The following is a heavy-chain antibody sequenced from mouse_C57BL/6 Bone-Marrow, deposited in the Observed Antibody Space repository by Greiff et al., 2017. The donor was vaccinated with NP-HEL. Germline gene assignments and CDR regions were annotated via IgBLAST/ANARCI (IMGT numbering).Heavy chain of an antibody. CDR2: IYPGDGDT. V-gene: IGHV1-82*01. J-gene: IGHJ4*01. CDR1: GYAFSSSW. Sequence: VQLQQSGPELVKPGASVKISCKASGYAFSSSWMNWVKQRPGKGLEWIGRIYPGDGDTNYNGKFKGKATLTADKSSSTAYMQLSSLTSEDSADYFCAREGPDYWGQGTSVTVSS. CDR3: AREGPDY.